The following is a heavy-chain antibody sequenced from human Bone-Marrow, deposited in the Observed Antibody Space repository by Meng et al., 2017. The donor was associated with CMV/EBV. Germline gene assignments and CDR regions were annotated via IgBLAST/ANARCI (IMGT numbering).Heavy chain of an antibody. CDR2: IKKDGSEK. Sequence: GESLKIFCAASGFTFSSHWMNWVRQAPGKGLEWVANIKKDGSEKNYVESVKGRFIISRDNAKNSLYLQMNSLRGEDMAVYYCARVGVSIPAPMGHYFGMDVWGQGTTVTVSS. D-gene: IGHD2-2*01. J-gene: IGHJ6*02. V-gene: IGHV3-7*01. CDR3: ARVGVSIPAPMGHYFGMDV. CDR1: GFTFSSHW.